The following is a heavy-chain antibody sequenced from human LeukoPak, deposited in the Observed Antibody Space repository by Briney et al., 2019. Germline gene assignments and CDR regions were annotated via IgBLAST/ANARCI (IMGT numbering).Heavy chain of an antibody. CDR1: GFTFSSYA. Sequence: PGGSLRLSCAASGFTFSSYAMHWVRQAPGKGLEYVSSISTNGGNTYYANSVKGRFTISRDNSKNMLYPQMGSLRAEDMALYYCARDSMTTVTTYTFGDYWGQGTLVTVSS. CDR2: ISTNGGNT. CDR3: ARDSMTTVTTYTFGDY. J-gene: IGHJ4*02. V-gene: IGHV3-64*01. D-gene: IGHD4-17*01.